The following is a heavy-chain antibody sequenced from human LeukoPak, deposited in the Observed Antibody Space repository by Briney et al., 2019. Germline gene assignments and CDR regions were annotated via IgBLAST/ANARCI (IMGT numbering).Heavy chain of an antibody. V-gene: IGHV4-38-2*02. CDR3: ARGSRGDGAAFDI. CDR2: IYHSGST. CDR1: GYSITSGYY. Sequence: SETLSLTCTVSGYSITSGYYWGWIRQPPGKGLEWIGSIYHSGSTYYNPSLKSRVTISVDTSKNQFSLKLSSVTAADTAVYFCARGSRGDGAAFDIWGQGTMVTVSS. J-gene: IGHJ3*02. D-gene: IGHD7-27*01.